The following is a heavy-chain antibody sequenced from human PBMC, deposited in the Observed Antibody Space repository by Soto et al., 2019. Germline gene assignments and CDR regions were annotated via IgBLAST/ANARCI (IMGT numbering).Heavy chain of an antibody. CDR2: MSPGNGKT. D-gene: IGHD2-15*01. V-gene: IGHV1-8*02. J-gene: IGHJ4*02. Sequence: QVQLMQSGAEVQMPGASVKVACKASGYTFASLDINWVRQTTGQGLEWMGWMSPGNGKTGYSQKFQGRISMSRDTSLSTAYMELSSLRPEDTAAYYCARGVLQGVDYWGQGTLVTVSS. CDR1: GYTFASLD. CDR3: ARGVLQGVDY.